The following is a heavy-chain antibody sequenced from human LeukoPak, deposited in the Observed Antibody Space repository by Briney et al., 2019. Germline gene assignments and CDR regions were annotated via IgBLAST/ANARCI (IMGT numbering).Heavy chain of an antibody. Sequence: GGSLRLSCAASGFTFSSYGMHWVRQAPGKGLEWVAVIWYDGSIKYYADSVKGRFTISRDNPKNTLYLQMNSLRAEDTAVYYCARVGSGSYFLDGFDVWGQGTMVTVSS. V-gene: IGHV3-33*01. CDR3: ARVGSGSYFLDGFDV. CDR2: IWYDGSIK. J-gene: IGHJ3*01. D-gene: IGHD1-26*01. CDR1: GFTFSSYG.